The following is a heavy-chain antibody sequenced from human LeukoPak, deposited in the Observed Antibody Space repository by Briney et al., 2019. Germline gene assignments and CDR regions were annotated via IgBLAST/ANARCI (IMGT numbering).Heavy chain of an antibody. V-gene: IGHV3-7*03. CDR1: GFSFSSYS. Sequence: GGSLRLSCAASGFSFSSYSMNWVRQAPGKGLEWVANIKQDGSDKYYLTSVRGRFTISRDNAKNSLFLQMNSLRVEDTAVYYCARGGGHLDCWGQGTLVTVSS. CDR3: ARGGGHLDC. D-gene: IGHD4-23*01. CDR2: IKQDGSDK. J-gene: IGHJ4*02.